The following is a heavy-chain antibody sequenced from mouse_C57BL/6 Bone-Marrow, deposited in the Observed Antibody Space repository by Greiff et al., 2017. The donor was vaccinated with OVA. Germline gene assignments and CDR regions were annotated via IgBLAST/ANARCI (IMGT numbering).Heavy chain of an antibody. CDR2: INPNNGGT. CDR3: ARDGCSWFAY. Sequence: VQLKQSGPELVKPGASVKISCKASGYTFTDYYMNWVKQSHGKSLEWIGDINPNNGGTSYNQKFKGKATLTVDKSSSTAYMELRSLTSEDSAVYYCARDGCSWFAYWGQGTLVTVSA. D-gene: IGHD2-3*01. V-gene: IGHV1-26*01. CDR1: GYTFTDYY. J-gene: IGHJ3*01.